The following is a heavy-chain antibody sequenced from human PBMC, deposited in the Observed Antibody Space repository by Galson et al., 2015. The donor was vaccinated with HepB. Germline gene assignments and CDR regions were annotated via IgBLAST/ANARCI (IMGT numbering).Heavy chain of an antibody. Sequence: SLRLSCAASGFTFDDYAMHWVRQAPGKGLEWVSGLSWNSGTIGYADSVKGRFTISRDNAKNSLYLQMNSLRAEDTALYYCAKVRITSWYGSIFDYWGQGAPVTVSS. CDR3: AKVRITSWYGSIFDY. CDR1: GFTFDDYA. V-gene: IGHV3-9*01. CDR2: LSWNSGTI. D-gene: IGHD6-13*01. J-gene: IGHJ4*02.